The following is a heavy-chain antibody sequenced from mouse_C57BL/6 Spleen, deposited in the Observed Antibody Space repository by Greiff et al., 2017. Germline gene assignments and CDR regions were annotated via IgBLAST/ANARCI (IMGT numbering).Heavy chain of an antibody. CDR2: IWSDGST. CDR1: GFSLTSYG. D-gene: IGHD6-1*01. Sequence: VKLMESGPGLVAPSQSLSIPCTVSGFSLTSYGVHWVRQPPGKGLEWLVVIWSDGSTTYNSALKSRLSISKDNSKSQVFLKMNSLQTDDTAMYYCARGLYYYYFMDYWGQGTSVTVSS. CDR3: ARGLYYYYFMDY. V-gene: IGHV2-6*03. J-gene: IGHJ4*01.